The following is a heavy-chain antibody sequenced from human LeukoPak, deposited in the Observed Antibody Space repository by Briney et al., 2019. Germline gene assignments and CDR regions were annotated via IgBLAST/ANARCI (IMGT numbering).Heavy chain of an antibody. V-gene: IGHV3-7*03. Sequence: GGSLRLSCAASGFTFSNYWMHWVRQAPGKGLEWVANIKGDESEKYYVDSVKGRFSISRDNAKNSLYLQMNSLRAEDTAVYYCARSPHYVWGSDAFDIWGQGTMVTVSS. D-gene: IGHD3-16*01. CDR2: IKGDESEK. CDR3: ARSPHYVWGSDAFDI. J-gene: IGHJ3*02. CDR1: GFTFSNYW.